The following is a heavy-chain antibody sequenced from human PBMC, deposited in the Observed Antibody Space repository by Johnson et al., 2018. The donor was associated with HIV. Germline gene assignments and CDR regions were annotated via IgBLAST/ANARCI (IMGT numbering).Heavy chain of an antibody. Sequence: VQLVESGGGLVQPGGSLRLSCVASGFIFSDHYMDWVRQAPDKGLEWVAVISDDGSNKYYADSMKGRFTISRDNYKNTLYLQMNSLRGEDTAVYYCARESSAGEYSYGIIWGQGTMVTVSS. J-gene: IGHJ3*02. V-gene: IGHV3-30*03. CDR1: GFIFSDHY. D-gene: IGHD5-18*01. CDR3: ARESSAGEYSYGII. CDR2: ISDDGSNK.